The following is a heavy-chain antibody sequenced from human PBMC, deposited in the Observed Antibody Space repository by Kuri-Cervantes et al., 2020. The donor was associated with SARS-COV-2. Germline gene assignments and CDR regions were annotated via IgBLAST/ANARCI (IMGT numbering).Heavy chain of an antibody. D-gene: IGHD3-10*01. CDR1: GFTVSSNY. CDR3: ASLDHGLGSYYHTFPHDY. V-gene: IGHV3-7*01. Sequence: GESLKISCAASGFTVSSNYMSWVRQAPGKGLEWVAAIKPEGGEKHYVDSVRGRFTISRDDAKSSLYLQMNSLRAEDTAVYYCASLDHGLGSYYHTFPHDYWGLGTQVTVSS. CDR2: IKPEGGEK. J-gene: IGHJ4*02.